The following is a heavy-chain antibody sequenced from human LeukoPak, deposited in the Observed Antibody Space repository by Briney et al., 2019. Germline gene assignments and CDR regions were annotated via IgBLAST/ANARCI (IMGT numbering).Heavy chain of an antibody. CDR2: ISDDGSNK. D-gene: IGHD3-22*01. Sequence: PGGSLRLSCAASGFTFSSYGMHWVRQAPGKGLEWVAAISDDGSNKYYADSVEGRFTISRDNSKNTVYLQMNSLRAEDTAVYYCAKDLENYYDSSGYVDYWGQGTLVTVSS. J-gene: IGHJ4*02. CDR1: GFTFSSYG. CDR3: AKDLENYYDSSGYVDY. V-gene: IGHV3-30*18.